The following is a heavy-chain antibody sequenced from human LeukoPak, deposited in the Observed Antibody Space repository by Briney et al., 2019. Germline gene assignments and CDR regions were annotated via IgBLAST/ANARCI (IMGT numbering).Heavy chain of an antibody. J-gene: IGHJ4*02. CDR1: GYTFTSYD. V-gene: IGHV1-8*03. CDR3: ALTYYDFWSGSNWFDY. D-gene: IGHD3-3*01. CDR2: MNPNSGNT. Sequence: ASVKVSCKASGYTFTSYDINWVRQVTGQGLEWMGWMNPNSGNTGYAQKFQGRVTITRNTSISTAYMELSSLRSEDTAVYYCALTYYDFWSGSNWFDYWGQGTLVTVSS.